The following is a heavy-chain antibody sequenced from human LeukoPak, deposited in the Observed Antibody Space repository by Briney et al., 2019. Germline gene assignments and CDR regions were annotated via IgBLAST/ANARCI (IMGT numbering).Heavy chain of an antibody. J-gene: IGHJ1*01. CDR3: ARGSDLKYFQY. CDR1: GFTFSSYS. CDR2: ISSGSSTI. Sequence: GGSLRLSCAASGFTFSSYSVNWVRQAPGKGLEWISYISSGSSTIYYADSVKGRFTISRDNAKNSLYLQMNSLRAEDMAVYYCARGSDLKYFQYWGQGTLVTVSS. V-gene: IGHV3-48*01.